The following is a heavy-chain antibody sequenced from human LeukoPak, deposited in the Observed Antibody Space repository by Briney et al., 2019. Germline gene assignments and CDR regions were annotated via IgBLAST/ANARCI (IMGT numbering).Heavy chain of an antibody. V-gene: IGHV3-9*01. CDR2: INWNSGSI. D-gene: IGHD5-18*01. Sequence: PGGSLRLSCAVSGFTFDDYAMPWVRQAPGKGLEWVSGINWNSGSIGYADSVKGRFTTSRDNAKNSLYLQMNSLRAEDTALYYCAKDSSYGHNYFDYWGQGTLVTVSS. J-gene: IGHJ4*02. CDR1: GFTFDDYA. CDR3: AKDSSYGHNYFDY.